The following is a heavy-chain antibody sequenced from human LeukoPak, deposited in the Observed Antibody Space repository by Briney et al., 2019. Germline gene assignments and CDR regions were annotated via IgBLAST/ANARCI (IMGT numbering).Heavy chain of an antibody. CDR3: ARSSGSYMGYDAFDI. V-gene: IGHV5-10-1*01. D-gene: IGHD1-26*01. Sequence: GESLKISCQGSGYSFTSYWISWVRPVPGKGLEWMGRIDPSDSYTNYSPSFQGHVTISADKSISTAYLQWSSLKASDTAMYYCARSSGSYMGYDAFDIWGQGTMVTVSS. CDR2: IDPSDSYT. J-gene: IGHJ3*02. CDR1: GYSFTSYW.